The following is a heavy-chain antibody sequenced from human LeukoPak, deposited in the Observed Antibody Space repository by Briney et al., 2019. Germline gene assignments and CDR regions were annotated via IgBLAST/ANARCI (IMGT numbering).Heavy chain of an antibody. Sequence: PGGSLRLSCAASGFTFSNYAMTWVRQAPGKGLEWVSAILGGGDTTHYADSVKGRFTISRDNSKNTLNLQMNSLRAEDTAIYYCARSRDGYNILDYWGQGTLVTVPS. CDR2: ILGGGDTT. D-gene: IGHD5-24*01. CDR1: GFTFSNYA. J-gene: IGHJ4*02. V-gene: IGHV3-23*01. CDR3: ARSRDGYNILDY.